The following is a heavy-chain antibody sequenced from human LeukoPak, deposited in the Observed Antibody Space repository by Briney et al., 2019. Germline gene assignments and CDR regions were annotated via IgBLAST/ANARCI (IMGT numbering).Heavy chain of an antibody. D-gene: IGHD3-10*01. CDR2: IKSKTDGGTT. Sequence: GGSLRLSCAASGFTFSNAWMSWVRQAPGKGLERVGRIKSKTDGGTTDYTTPVKGRFTISRDDSKNTVYLQMNSLKPEDTAVYYCTTYYFGSGNYGLIRYWGQGTLVTISS. V-gene: IGHV3-15*01. J-gene: IGHJ4*02. CDR1: GFTFSNAW. CDR3: TTYYFGSGNYGLIRY.